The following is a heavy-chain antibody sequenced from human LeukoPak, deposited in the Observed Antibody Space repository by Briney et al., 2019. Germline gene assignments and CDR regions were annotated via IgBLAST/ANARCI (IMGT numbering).Heavy chain of an antibody. J-gene: IGHJ5*02. D-gene: IGHD4-17*01. CDR3: ARTPDYGENWFDP. CDR2: IIPIFGTA. V-gene: IGHV1-69*05. CDR1: GGTFSSYA. Sequence: ASVKVSCEASGGTFSSYAISWVRQAPGQGLEWMGRIIPIFGTANYAQKFQGRVTITTDESTSTAYMELGSLRSEDTAVYYCARTPDYGENWFDPWGQGTLVTVSS.